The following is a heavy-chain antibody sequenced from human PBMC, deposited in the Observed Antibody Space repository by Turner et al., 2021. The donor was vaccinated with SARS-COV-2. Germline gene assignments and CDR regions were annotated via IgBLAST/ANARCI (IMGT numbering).Heavy chain of an antibody. CDR2: IYYSGST. CDR1: GGSISSYY. CDR3: ARSPGWLRFNLNWLDP. V-gene: IGHV4-59*01. J-gene: IGHJ5*02. Sequence: QVQLQESGPGLVKPSETLSLTCTVSGGSISSYYWSWIRQPPGKGLEWIGYIYYSGSTNYNPSLKSRVTISVDTSKNQFSLKLSSVTAADMAVYYCARSPGWLRFNLNWLDPWGQGTLVTVSS. D-gene: IGHD5-12*01.